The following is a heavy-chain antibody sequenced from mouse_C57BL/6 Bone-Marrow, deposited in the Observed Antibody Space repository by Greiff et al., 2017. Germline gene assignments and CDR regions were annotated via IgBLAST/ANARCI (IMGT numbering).Heavy chain of an antibody. V-gene: IGHV8-8*01. CDR3: ARMDYGRPYYYAMDY. CDR1: GFSLSTFGMG. J-gene: IGHJ4*01. D-gene: IGHD1-1*01. CDR2: IWWDDDK. Sequence: QVTLKESGPGILQPSQTLSLTCSFSGFSLSTFGMGVGWIRQPSGKGLEWLAHIWWDDDKYYNPALKSRRTISKDTTKNQVFLKIANVDTADTATYYCARMDYGRPYYYAMDYWGQGTSVTVSS.